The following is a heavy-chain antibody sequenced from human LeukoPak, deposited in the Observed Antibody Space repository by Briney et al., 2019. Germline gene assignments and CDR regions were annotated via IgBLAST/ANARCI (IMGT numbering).Heavy chain of an antibody. CDR3: ARFAVHRRITVAGQFGLDY. CDR2: INPSGGST. D-gene: IGHD6-19*01. Sequence: ASVKVSCKASGYIFTSYNIYWVRRAPGQGLEWMGIINPSGGSTNYAQKFQGRVTMTGDTSTSTVYMELSSLRSEDTAVYYCARFAVHRRITVAGQFGLDYWGQGTLVTVSS. CDR1: GYIFTSYN. V-gene: IGHV1-46*01. J-gene: IGHJ4*02.